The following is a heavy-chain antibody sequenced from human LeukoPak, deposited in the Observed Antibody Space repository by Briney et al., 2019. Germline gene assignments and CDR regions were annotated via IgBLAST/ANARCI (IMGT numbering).Heavy chain of an antibody. D-gene: IGHD4-17*01. J-gene: IGHJ4*02. CDR1: GFTFTTYS. Sequence: GGSLRLSCEASGFTFTTYSMTWVRQAPGKGLEWVSIISSGSSAIFSADALKGRFTISRDDAKNLLYLDMNSLRDEDTAVYYCARGHTAVTRHFDFWGQGTLVTVSS. V-gene: IGHV3-21*01. CDR3: ARGHTAVTRHFDF. CDR2: ISSGSSAI.